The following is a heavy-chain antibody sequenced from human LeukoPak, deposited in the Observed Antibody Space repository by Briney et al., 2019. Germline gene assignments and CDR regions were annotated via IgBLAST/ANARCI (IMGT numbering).Heavy chain of an antibody. CDR2: IKQDGSEK. J-gene: IGHJ4*02. D-gene: IGHD2-8*01. V-gene: IGHV3-7*01. CDR1: GFTFSSYW. Sequence: GGSLRLSCAASGFTFSSYWMSWVRQAPGKGLEWGANIKQDGSEKYYVDSVKGRFTISRDNAKNSLYLQMNSLRAEDTAVYYWAGEATNYCFDYWGQGTLVTVSS. CDR3: AGEATNYCFDY.